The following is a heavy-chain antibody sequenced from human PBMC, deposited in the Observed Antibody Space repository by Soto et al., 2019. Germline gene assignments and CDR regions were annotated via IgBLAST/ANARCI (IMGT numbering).Heavy chain of an antibody. CDR2: TYYRSKWYN. V-gene: IGHV6-1*01. CDR3: ARSVEMATGRAFDI. Sequence: SQTLSLTCAISGDSVSSTSVAWNWIRQSPSRGLEWLGRTYYRSKWYNDYAVSVKSRITINPDTSKNQFSLQLNSVTPEDTAVYYCARSVEMATGRAFDIWGQGTMVTVSS. D-gene: IGHD5-12*01. CDR1: GDSVSSTSVA. J-gene: IGHJ3*02.